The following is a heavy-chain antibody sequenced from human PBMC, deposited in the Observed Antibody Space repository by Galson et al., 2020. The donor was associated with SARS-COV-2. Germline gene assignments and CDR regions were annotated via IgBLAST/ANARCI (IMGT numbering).Heavy chain of an antibody. CDR1: GFTFSTYW. Sequence: GESLKISCAASGFTFSTYWMSWVRQAPEKGLEWVANIKVDGSEIYYVNSVKGRFTISRDNARNSLYLQMNNLRAEDTATYYCTRDLQGPYEYQMDVWGKGTTVTVSS. D-gene: IGHD2-2*01. CDR2: IKVDGSEI. CDR3: TRDLQGPYEYQMDV. J-gene: IGHJ6*04. V-gene: IGHV3-7*03.